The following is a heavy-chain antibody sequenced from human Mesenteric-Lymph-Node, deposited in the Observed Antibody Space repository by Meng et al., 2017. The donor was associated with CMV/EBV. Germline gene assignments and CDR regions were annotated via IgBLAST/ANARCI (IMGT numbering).Heavy chain of an antibody. J-gene: IGHJ4*02. CDR3: VREYSYGSRQFDY. V-gene: IGHV3-33*01. CDR1: GFTFSSYG. D-gene: IGHD5-18*01. Sequence: GGSLRLSCAASGFTFSSYGMHWVRQAPGKGLEWVAVIWYDGSNKYYADSVKGRFTISRDNAQKSLFLQMDSLRAEDTGVYYCVREYSYGSRQFDYWGQGTLVTVSS. CDR2: IWYDGSNK.